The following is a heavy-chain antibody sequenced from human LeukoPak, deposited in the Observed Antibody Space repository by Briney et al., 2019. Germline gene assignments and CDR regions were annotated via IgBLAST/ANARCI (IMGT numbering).Heavy chain of an antibody. J-gene: IGHJ4*02. D-gene: IGHD6-13*01. V-gene: IGHV5-51*01. CDR2: IYPGDSDT. Sequence: GESLKISCKGSGYSFSTYWIGWVRQMPGKGLEWMGIIYPGDSDTRYSPSFQGQVTISADKSINTAYLQWSSLKASDTAIYYCARRLTSWYGLDYWGQGTLVTVSS. CDR3: ARRLTSWYGLDY. CDR1: GYSFSTYW.